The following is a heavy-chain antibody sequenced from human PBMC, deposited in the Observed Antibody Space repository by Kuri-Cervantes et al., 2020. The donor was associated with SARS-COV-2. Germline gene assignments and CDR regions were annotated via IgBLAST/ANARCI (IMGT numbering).Heavy chain of an antibody. CDR1: GLTFSSYA. V-gene: IGHV3-23*03. J-gene: IGHJ4*02. Sequence: GGSLRLSCAASGLTFSSYAMSWVRQAPGKGLEWVSVIYSGGSSTYYADSVKGWFAISRDNSKNTLYLQMNSLRAEDTAVYYCAKDGDPDYWGQGTLVTVSS. D-gene: IGHD2-21*01. CDR2: IYSGGSST. CDR3: AKDGDPDY.